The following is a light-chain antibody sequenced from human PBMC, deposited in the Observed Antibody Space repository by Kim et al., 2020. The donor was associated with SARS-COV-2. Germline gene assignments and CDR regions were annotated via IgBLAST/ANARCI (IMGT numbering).Light chain of an antibody. Sequence: APGKTARITWGGNNIGSKSVHWYQKKPGQAPVLGVYDDSDRPSGIPERFSGSNSGNTATLTISRVEAGDEADYYCQVWDSSSDHVVFGGGTQLTVL. CDR3: QVWDSSSDHVV. CDR2: DDS. J-gene: IGLJ2*01. V-gene: IGLV3-21*03. CDR1: NIGSKS.